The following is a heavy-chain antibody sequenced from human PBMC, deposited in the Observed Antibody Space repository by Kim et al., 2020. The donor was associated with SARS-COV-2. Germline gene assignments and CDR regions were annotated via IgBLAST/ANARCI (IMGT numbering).Heavy chain of an antibody. V-gene: IGHV1-3*01. CDR3: ERDSVGYSYGWNDY. J-gene: IGHJ4*02. Sequence: SQKFQGRVTITRDTSASTAYMELSSLRSEDTAVYYCERDSVGYSYGWNDYWGQGTLVTVSS. D-gene: IGHD5-18*01.